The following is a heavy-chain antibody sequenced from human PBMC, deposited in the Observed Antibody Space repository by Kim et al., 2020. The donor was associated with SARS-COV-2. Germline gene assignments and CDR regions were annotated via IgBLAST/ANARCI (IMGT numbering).Heavy chain of an antibody. CDR3: AREGGNSGYFARFIDF. J-gene: IGHJ4*02. V-gene: IGHV4-61*02. D-gene: IGHD5-12*01. CDR2: IYNSGST. Sequence: SETLSLTCTVSGGSISSGSYYWSWIRQPAGKGLEWIGRIYNSGSTNYNPSLKSRVTISVDTSKNQFSLKLSSVTAAETAVYYCAREGGNSGYFARFIDFWGQGILVTVSS. CDR1: GGSISSGSYY.